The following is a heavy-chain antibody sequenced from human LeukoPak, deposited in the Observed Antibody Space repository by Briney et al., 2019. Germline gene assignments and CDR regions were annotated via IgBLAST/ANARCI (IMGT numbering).Heavy chain of an antibody. Sequence: PGGSLRLSCAASGFIFSDHRMTWVRRAPGKGLDWVSSISGDSSRIYYTAFVKGRFIISRDRARDSLYLQMNSLRVDDTATYYCARGFNYGADYWGQGTLVTVSS. CDR1: GFIFSDHR. CDR2: ISGDSSRI. J-gene: IGHJ4*02. CDR3: ARGFNYGADY. D-gene: IGHD4/OR15-4a*01. V-gene: IGHV3-48*01.